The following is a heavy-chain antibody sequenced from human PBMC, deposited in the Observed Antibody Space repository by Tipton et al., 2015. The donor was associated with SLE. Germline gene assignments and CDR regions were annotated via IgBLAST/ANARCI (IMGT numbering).Heavy chain of an antibody. J-gene: IGHJ6*02. Sequence: RSLRLSCAASGFTFSTYAMHWVRQAPGKGLEWVAVISYDGSNKYYADSVKGRFTISRDNSKNTLNLQMNSLRVEDTAVYHCARALGDYGYYYGMDVWGQGP. CDR3: ARALGDYGYYYGMDV. V-gene: IGHV3-30*04. CDR1: GFTFSTYA. CDR2: ISYDGSNK. D-gene: IGHD4-17*01.